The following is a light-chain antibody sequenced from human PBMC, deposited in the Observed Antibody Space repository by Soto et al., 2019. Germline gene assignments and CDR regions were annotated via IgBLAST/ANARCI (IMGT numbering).Light chain of an antibody. Sequence: QAVVTQPPSVSGAPGQRVTISCTGGSSNIGAGYDLHWYQQLPGTAPKLLIDGNSNRPSGVPDRFSGSKSGTSASLAITGLQAEDEADYYCQSYDSSLSDVFGTGTKVTVL. CDR2: GNS. CDR1: SSNIGAGYD. V-gene: IGLV1-40*01. CDR3: QSYDSSLSDV. J-gene: IGLJ1*01.